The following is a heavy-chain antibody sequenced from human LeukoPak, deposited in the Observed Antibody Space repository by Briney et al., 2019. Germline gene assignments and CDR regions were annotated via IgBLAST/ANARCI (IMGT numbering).Heavy chain of an antibody. D-gene: IGHD3-3*01. V-gene: IGHV3-66*02. Sequence: HPGGSLRLSGASSGLTVSSNYMSWVRQAPGKGLEWVSLIYSGGSTYYADSVKGRFTISRDNSKNTLFLQMDSLRAEDTAVYYCARGPPRFLGWLALDFWGQGTLVTVSS. J-gene: IGHJ4*02. CDR2: IYSGGST. CDR1: GLTVSSNY. CDR3: ARGPPRFLGWLALDF.